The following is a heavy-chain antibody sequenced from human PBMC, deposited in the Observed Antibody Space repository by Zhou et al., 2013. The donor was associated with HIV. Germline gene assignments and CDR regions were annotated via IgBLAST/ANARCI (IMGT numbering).Heavy chain of an antibody. Sequence: QVQLVQSGAEVKKPGSSVKVSCKASGGTFSSYAISWVRQAPGQGLEWMGRIIPILGIANYAQKFQGRVTITADKSTSTAYMELSSLRSEDTAVYYCARDGGGSYSEGDAFDIWGQGTMVTVSS. V-gene: IGHV1-69*04. J-gene: IGHJ3*02. CDR3: ARDGGGSYSEGDAFDI. CDR2: IIPILGIA. CDR1: GGTFSSYA. D-gene: IGHD1-26*01.